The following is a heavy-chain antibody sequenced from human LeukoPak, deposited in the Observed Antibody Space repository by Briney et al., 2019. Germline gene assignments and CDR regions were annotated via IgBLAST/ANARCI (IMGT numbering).Heavy chain of an antibody. D-gene: IGHD6-13*01. CDR2: ISAFNGNT. CDR3: ARAAAGSPPDY. J-gene: IGHJ4*02. V-gene: IGHV1-18*01. Sequence: ASVKVSCKASGYTFTKYGISWVRLAPGQGLEWMGWISAFNGNTNYAQNLQGRVTLTTDTSTSTAYMELRSLRSDDTAMYFCARAAAGSPPDYWGQGTLVTVSS. CDR1: GYTFTKYG.